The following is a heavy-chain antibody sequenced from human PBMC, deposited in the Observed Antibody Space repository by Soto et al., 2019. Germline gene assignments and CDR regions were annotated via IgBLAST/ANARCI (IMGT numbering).Heavy chain of an antibody. V-gene: IGHV3-30-3*01. D-gene: IGHD3-22*01. CDR2: ISYDGSNK. Sequence: PGESLRLSCAAAGFTFSSYAMHWVRQAPGKGLEWVAVISYDGSNKYYADSVQGRFTISRDNSKNTLYLQMNSLRAEDTAVYYCARDLLTSYDSSVPRPYWGQGTLVTVSS. CDR3: ARDLLTSYDSSVPRPY. CDR1: GFTFSSYA. J-gene: IGHJ4*02.